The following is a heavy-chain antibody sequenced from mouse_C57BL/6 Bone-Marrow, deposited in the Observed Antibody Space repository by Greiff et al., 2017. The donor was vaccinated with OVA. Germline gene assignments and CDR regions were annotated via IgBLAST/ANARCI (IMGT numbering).Heavy chain of an antibody. CDR1: GYTFTEYT. J-gene: IGHJ3*01. CDR2: FYPGSGSI. CDR3: ARHEEGVYSYGSRGLFAY. D-gene: IGHD1-1*01. V-gene: IGHV1-62-2*01. Sequence: QVQLQQSGAELVKPGASVKLSCKASGYTFTEYTIHWVKQRSGQGLEWIGWFYPGSGSIKYNEKSKDKATLTADKSSSTVYMELSRLTSDDSAVYFCARHEEGVYSYGSRGLFAYWGQGTLVTVSA.